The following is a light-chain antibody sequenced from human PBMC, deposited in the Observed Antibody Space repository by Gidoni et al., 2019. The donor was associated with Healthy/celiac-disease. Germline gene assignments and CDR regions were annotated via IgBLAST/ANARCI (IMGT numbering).Light chain of an antibody. V-gene: IGKV3-20*01. J-gene: IGKJ2*01. Sequence: EIVLTQSPGTLSLSPGERATLSCRASQSVSSNYLAWYQQKPGQAPRLLIFGASSRATGIPDRFSGSGSGTDFTLTISRLEPEDFAVYHCQQYGGSPYTFXQXTKLEIK. CDR2: GAS. CDR1: QSVSSNY. CDR3: QQYGGSPYT.